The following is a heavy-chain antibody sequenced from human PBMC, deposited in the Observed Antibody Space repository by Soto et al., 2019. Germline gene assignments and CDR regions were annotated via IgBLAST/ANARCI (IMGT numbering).Heavy chain of an antibody. CDR1: VFTFSIYE. V-gene: IGHV3-48*03. CDR2: ISISGSTI. J-gene: IGHJ4*02. Sequence: LSLTCAASVFTFSIYEMNWVRQAPGKGLEWVSYISISGSTIYYTDSVKGRFTISRDKAKNSLYLKMNSLRAEDTAVYYCARDGGNSYDFDYWGQGTLVTVSS. D-gene: IGHD5-18*01. CDR3: ARDGGNSYDFDY.